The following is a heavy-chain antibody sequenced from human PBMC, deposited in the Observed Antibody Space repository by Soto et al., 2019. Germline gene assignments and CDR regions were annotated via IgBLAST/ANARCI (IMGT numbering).Heavy chain of an antibody. Sequence: QVQLVESGGGVVQPGRSLRLSCAASGFTFSSYGMHWVRQAPGKGLEWVAVIWYDGSNKYYADSVKGRFTISRDNSKNTLYLQMNSLRAEDTAVYYCARDVPPFGYGDYGDHYYYYGMDVWGQGTTVTVSS. D-gene: IGHD4-17*01. V-gene: IGHV3-33*01. J-gene: IGHJ6*02. CDR2: IWYDGSNK. CDR1: GFTFSSYG. CDR3: ARDVPPFGYGDYGDHYYYYGMDV.